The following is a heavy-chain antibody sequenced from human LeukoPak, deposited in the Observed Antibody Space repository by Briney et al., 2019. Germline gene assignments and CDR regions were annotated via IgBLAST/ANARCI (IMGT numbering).Heavy chain of an antibody. J-gene: IGHJ4*02. CDR2: ISGSGGST. CDR1: GFTFSSYG. D-gene: IGHD1-26*01. V-gene: IGHV3-23*01. Sequence: GGSLRLSCAASGFTFSSYGMSWVRQAPGKGLEWVSAISGSGGSTYYADSVKGRFTIPRDNSKNTLYLQMNSLRAEDTAVYYCAKDQRATAYYFDYWGQGTLVTVSS. CDR3: AKDQRATAYYFDY.